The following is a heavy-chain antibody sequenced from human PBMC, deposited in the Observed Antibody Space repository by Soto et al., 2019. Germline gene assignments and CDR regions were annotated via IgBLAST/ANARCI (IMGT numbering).Heavy chain of an antibody. Sequence: ASVKVSCKASGYTFTSYAMHWVRQAPGQRLEWMGWINAGNGNTKYSQKFQGRVTITRDTSASTAYMELNSLRAEDTAVHYCAKDSDFWSGYFFRFLDFWGQGPLV. CDR3: AKDSDFWSGYFFRFLDF. J-gene: IGHJ4*02. CDR1: GYTFTSYA. D-gene: IGHD3-3*01. CDR2: INAGNGNT. V-gene: IGHV1-3*01.